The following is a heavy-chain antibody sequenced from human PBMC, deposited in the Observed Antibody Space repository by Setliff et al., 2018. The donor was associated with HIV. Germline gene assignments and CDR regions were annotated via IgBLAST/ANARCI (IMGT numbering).Heavy chain of an antibody. CDR3: ARGHYGE. D-gene: IGHD4-17*01. V-gene: IGHV3-53*01. CDR1: GFTFSSYA. Sequence: PGGSLRLSCTTSGFTFSSYAFSWVRQAPGKGLEYVSLIYDDGSTYYADSVKGRFTISRDNSKNTLFLQMDSLRAEDTAVYYCARGHYGEWGQGTLVTVSS. CDR2: IYDDGST. J-gene: IGHJ4*02.